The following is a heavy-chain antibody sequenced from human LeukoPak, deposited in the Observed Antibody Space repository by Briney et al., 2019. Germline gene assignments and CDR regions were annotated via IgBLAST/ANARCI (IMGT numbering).Heavy chain of an antibody. D-gene: IGHD4/OR15-4a*01. CDR3: ARRAGAYSHPYDY. Sequence: GGSLRLSCTDSGFTVSSNSMSWVRQAPGKGLEWVSFIYSDNTRYSYSVKGQFTISRDNSKNTLNLQMNSLRAEDTAVYYCARRAGAYSHPYDYWGQGTLVTVSS. J-gene: IGHJ4*02. CDR2: IYSDNT. V-gene: IGHV3-53*01. CDR1: GFTVSSNS.